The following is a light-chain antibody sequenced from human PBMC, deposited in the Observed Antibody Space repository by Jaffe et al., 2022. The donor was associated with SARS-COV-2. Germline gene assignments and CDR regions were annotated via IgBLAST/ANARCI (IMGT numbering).Light chain of an antibody. CDR1: QSLLQSNGYNS. Sequence: DIVMTQSPLSLPVTPGEPASISCRSSQSLLQSNGYNSLDWYLQKPGQSPQILMYLGSIRASGVPDRFSGSGSGTDFTLKISRVEAEDVGVYYCMQALQTPMTFGQGTRLEIK. CDR3: MQALQTPMT. J-gene: IGKJ5*01. CDR2: LGS. V-gene: IGKV2-28*01.